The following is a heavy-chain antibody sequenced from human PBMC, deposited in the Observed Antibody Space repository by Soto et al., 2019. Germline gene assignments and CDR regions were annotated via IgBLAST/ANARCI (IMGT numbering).Heavy chain of an antibody. D-gene: IGHD3-10*01. J-gene: IGHJ4*01. Sequence: PSETLSLTCAVSGDSISGGGFSWNWIRQSPGKGLEWIGYIYPSGTSYYNPSLKSRVTISVDKSQNQFSLRLSSMTAADTAVYYCATGHYCGSGSTDWGHGTLVTVSS. CDR3: ATGHYCGSGSTD. V-gene: IGHV4-30-2*06. CDR1: GDSISGGGFS. CDR2: IYPSGTS.